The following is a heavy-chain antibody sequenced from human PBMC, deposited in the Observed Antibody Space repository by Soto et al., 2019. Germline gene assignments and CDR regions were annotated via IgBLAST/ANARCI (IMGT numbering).Heavy chain of an antibody. CDR1: GGSIDSYY. CDR3: ARRWGRTFDY. CDR2: IFYNGKT. Sequence: SETLSLTCTVSGGSIDSYYWSWIRQPPGKGLEWIGYIFYNGKTNYSPSLKSRVTISVDTSKNQFSLKLSSVTAADTAVYYCARRWGRTFDYWGQGTLVTVSS. V-gene: IGHV4-59*08. D-gene: IGHD7-27*01. J-gene: IGHJ4*02.